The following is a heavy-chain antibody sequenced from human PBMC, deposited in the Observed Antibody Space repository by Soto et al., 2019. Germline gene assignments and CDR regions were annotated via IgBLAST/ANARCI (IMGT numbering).Heavy chain of an antibody. CDR1: GFTFSSYG. CDR3: ANNDYGEWAFDI. V-gene: IGHV3-30*18. J-gene: IGHJ3*02. D-gene: IGHD4-17*01. CDR2: ISYDGSNK. Sequence: QVQLVESGGGVVQPGRSLRLSCAASGFTFSSYGMHWVRQAPGKGLEWVAVISYDGSNKYYADSVKGRFTNSRDNSKNTLYLQMNSLRAEDTAVYYCANNDYGEWAFDIWGQGTMVTVSS.